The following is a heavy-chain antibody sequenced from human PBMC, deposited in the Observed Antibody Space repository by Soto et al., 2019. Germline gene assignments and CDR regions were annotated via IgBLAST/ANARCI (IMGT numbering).Heavy chain of an antibody. CDR2: IFYNGIT. CDR3: ARSFFP. V-gene: IGHV4-59*01. J-gene: IGHJ5*02. Sequence: QVQLQESGPGLVKPSETLSLTCVVSGGSISRYRWSWIRQPPGKGLEWIGYIFYNGITSYNSSLKSRVTISVDLSKNHLSLTLASVTAADTAVYYCARSFFPWGQGTLVVVSS. CDR1: GGSISRYR.